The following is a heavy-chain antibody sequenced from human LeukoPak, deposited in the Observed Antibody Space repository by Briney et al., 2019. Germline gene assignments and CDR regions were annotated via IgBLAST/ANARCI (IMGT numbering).Heavy chain of an antibody. J-gene: IGHJ4*02. D-gene: IGHD6-13*01. CDR1: GYTFTGYY. CDR3: ARAGAAAGPVAVAENDY. CDR2: INPNSGGT. Sequence: GASVKVSCKASGYTFTGYYMHWVRQAPGQGLEWMGWINPNSGGTNYAQKFQGRVTMTRDTSISTAYMELSRLRSDDTAVYYCARAGAAAGPVAVAENDYWGQGTLVTVSS. V-gene: IGHV1-2*02.